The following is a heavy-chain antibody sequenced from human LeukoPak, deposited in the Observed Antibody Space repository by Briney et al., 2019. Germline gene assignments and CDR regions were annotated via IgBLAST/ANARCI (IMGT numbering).Heavy chain of an antibody. J-gene: IGHJ4*02. CDR3: ARAEQWPYSPDY. Sequence: GGSLRLSCAASGFTFSSYAMHWVRQAPGKGLEWVAVISYDGSNKYYADSVKGRFTISRDNSKNTLYLQMNSLRAEDTAVYYCARAEQWPYSPDYWGQGTLVTVSS. V-gene: IGHV3-30-3*01. CDR2: ISYDGSNK. D-gene: IGHD6-19*01. CDR1: GFTFSSYA.